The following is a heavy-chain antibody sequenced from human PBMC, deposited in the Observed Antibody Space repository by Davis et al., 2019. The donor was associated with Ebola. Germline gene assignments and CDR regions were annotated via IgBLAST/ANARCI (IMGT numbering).Heavy chain of an antibody. CDR1: GFTFSSYA. Sequence: PGGSLRLSCAASGFTFSSYAMHWVRQAPGKGLEWVAVISYDGSNKYYADSVKGRFTISRDNSKNTLYLQMNSLRAEDTAVYYCARGGYDFWSGYWAFDYWGQGTLVTVSS. CDR2: ISYDGSNK. J-gene: IGHJ4*02. V-gene: IGHV3-30-3*01. CDR3: ARGGYDFWSGYWAFDY. D-gene: IGHD3-3*01.